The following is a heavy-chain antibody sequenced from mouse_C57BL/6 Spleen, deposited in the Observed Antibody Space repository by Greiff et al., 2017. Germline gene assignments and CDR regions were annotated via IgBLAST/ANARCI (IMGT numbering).Heavy chain of an antibody. CDR3: ARHDGYYDWYVGV. CDR1: GFTFSSYT. J-gene: IGHJ1*03. CDR2: ISGGGGNT. D-gene: IGHD2-3*01. Sequence: EVQLVESGGGLVKPGGSLKLSCAASGFTFSSYTMSWVRQTPEKRLEWVATISGGGGNTYYPDSVKGRFTISRDNANNTLYLQMSSLRSEDTALYYCARHDGYYDWYVGVWGTGTTVTVSS. V-gene: IGHV5-9*01.